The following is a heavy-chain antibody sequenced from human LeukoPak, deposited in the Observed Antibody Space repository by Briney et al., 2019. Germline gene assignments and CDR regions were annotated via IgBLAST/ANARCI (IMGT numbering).Heavy chain of an antibody. Sequence: GGSLRLSCAASGFTVGNNYMNWVRQAPGKGVGWVSLIFSHGETSYADSVKGGFTISRDNSKNTLYLQMNGLRVEDTAVYYCARDPPAVSINTYAWGQGTLVTVSS. V-gene: IGHV3-66*01. CDR3: ARDPPAVSINTYA. J-gene: IGHJ4*02. D-gene: IGHD2-8*01. CDR1: GFTVGNNY. CDR2: IFSHGET.